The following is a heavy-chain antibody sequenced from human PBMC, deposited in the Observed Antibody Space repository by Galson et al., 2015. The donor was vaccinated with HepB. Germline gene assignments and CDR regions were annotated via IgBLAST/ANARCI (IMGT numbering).Heavy chain of an antibody. V-gene: IGHV3-53*04. Sequence: SLRLSCAASGFTVSSNYMSWVRQAPGKGLEWVSVIYSGGSTYYADSVKGRFTISRHNSKNTLYLQMNSLRAEDTAVYYCARVSSFWPGSGSYAFDIWGQGTMVTVSS. CDR1: GFTVSSNY. J-gene: IGHJ3*02. D-gene: IGHD3-10*01. CDR2: IYSGGST. CDR3: ARVSSFWPGSGSYAFDI.